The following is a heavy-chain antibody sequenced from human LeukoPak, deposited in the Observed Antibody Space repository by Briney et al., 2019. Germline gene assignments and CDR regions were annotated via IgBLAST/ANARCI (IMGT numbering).Heavy chain of an antibody. V-gene: IGHV3-23*01. Sequence: GGSLRLSCVASGFTFSNYAMTWVRQAPGKGLEWVSTISGSGGTTNYAASVEGRFTISRDYSRNTLYLQMNSLRAEDTAVYYCAKELSSSVDYWGQGTLVTVSS. CDR3: AKELSSSVDY. CDR1: GFTFSNYA. CDR2: ISGSGGTT. D-gene: IGHD6-6*01. J-gene: IGHJ4*02.